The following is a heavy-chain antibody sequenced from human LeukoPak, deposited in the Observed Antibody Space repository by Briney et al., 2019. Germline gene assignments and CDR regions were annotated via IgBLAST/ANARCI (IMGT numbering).Heavy chain of an antibody. Sequence: SRTLSLTCAISGDSVSSNSAAWNWIRQSPSRGLEWLGRTYYRSKWYNDYAVSVKSRITINPDTSKNQFSLQLNSVTPEDTAVYYCARVRKGVAAAGKGYYFDYWGQGTLVTVSS. J-gene: IGHJ4*02. CDR3: ARVRKGVAAAGKGYYFDY. CDR2: TYYRSKWYN. D-gene: IGHD6-13*01. CDR1: GDSVSSNSAA. V-gene: IGHV6-1*01.